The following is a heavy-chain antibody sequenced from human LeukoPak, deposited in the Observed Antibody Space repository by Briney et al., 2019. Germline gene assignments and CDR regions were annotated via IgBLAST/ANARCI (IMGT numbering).Heavy chain of an antibody. V-gene: IGHV3-30-3*01. CDR2: ISYDGSNK. D-gene: IGHD3-3*01. J-gene: IGHJ5*02. CDR3: AREPYDFWSGSGWFDP. CDR1: GFTFSSYA. Sequence: PGRSLRLSCAASGFTFSSYAMHWVRQAPGKGLEWVAVISYDGSNKYYADSVKGRFTISRDNSKNTLYLQMNSLRAEDTAVYYCAREPYDFWSGSGWFDPWGQGTLVTVSS.